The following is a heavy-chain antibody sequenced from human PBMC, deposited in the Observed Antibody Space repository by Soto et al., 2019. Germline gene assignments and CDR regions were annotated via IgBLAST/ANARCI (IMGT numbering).Heavy chain of an antibody. Sequence: QVQLQQWGAGLLKPSETLSLTCAVYGGTFSGYYWSWIRQPPGKGLEWIGEINHRANTKYNPSLKSRVTLSVDTSKNQFSLKLTSVTAADTATYYCARVDDFWSQGTLVTVSS. CDR3: ARVDDF. V-gene: IGHV4-34*01. J-gene: IGHJ4*02. CDR2: INHRANT. CDR1: GGTFSGYY.